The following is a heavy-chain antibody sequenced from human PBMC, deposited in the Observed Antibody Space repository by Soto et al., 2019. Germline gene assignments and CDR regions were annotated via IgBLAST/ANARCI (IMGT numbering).Heavy chain of an antibody. J-gene: IGHJ6*02. V-gene: IGHV3-13*01. CDR1: GFTFSSYD. D-gene: IGHD7-27*01. CDR3: ARVRGDHRGYYYGMDV. Sequence: EVQLLESGGGLIQPGGSLRLSCAASGFTFSSYDMHWVRQATGKGLEWVSAIGTAGDTYYPGSVKGRFTISRENAKNSLYLQMNSLRAGDTAVYYCARVRGDHRGYYYGMDVWGQGTTVTVSS. CDR2: IGTAGDT.